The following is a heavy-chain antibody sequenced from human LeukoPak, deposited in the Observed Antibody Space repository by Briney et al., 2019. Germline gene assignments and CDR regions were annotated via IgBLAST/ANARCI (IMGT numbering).Heavy chain of an antibody. CDR2: IRYNGNNK. V-gene: IGHV3-30*02. D-gene: IGHD5-18*01. CDR3: AKEASRGSSFAYTPIEKPYYLDY. J-gene: IGHJ4*02. CDR1: GFTFSTYG. Sequence: SGGSLRLSCAASGFTFSTYGMHWVRQAPGKGLEWVAFIRYNGNNKYYADSVKGRFTISRDNSKNTLFLQMNNLRAEDTAVYYCAKEASRGSSFAYTPIEKPYYLDYWGQGTLVTVSS.